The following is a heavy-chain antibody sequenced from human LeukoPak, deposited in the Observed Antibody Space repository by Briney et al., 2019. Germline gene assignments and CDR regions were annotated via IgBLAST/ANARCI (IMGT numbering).Heavy chain of an antibody. CDR2: IADNGADT. CDR3: AKAPLGSCSGAACYHFDH. Sequence: PGGSLRLSCAASGFTFSTYAMNWVRQAPGKRLEWVASIADNGADTYHAASVKGRFTISRDNSRNTLSLHMSSLRVDDTALYYCAKAPLGSCSGAACYHFDHWGQGALVTVSS. D-gene: IGHD2-15*01. V-gene: IGHV3-23*01. CDR1: GFTFSTYA. J-gene: IGHJ4*02.